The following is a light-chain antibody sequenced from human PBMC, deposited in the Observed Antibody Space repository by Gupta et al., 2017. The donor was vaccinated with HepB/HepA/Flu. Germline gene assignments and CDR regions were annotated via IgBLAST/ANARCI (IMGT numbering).Light chain of an antibody. CDR2: SAS. V-gene: IGKV3-20*01. CDR1: QSVSSTY. J-gene: IGKJ1*01. CDR3: QQYVSSPWT. Sequence: EIVLTQSPGTLSLSPGERATLSCRASQSVSSTYLAWYQQKPGQAPRLLIYSASSRATGIPDRFSGSGSGTEFTLTISRREPEDFGVYYCQQYVSSPWTFGQGTKVEI.